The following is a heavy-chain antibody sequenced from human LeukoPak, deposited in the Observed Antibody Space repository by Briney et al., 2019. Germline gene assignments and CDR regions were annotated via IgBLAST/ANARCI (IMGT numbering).Heavy chain of an antibody. CDR3: ARRSPVASGRYSIYSS. CDR1: GFTVRNYC. CDR2: IYGDGST. D-gene: IGHD3-10*01. J-gene: IGHJ5*02. Sequence: GGSLRLSCAASGFTVRNYCMSWVRQAPGKGLEWVAVIYGDGSTYYADSVKGRFTISSDNLKNTLSLQMDSLRAADTAMYYCARRSPVASGRYSIYSSWGQGTLVTVSP. V-gene: IGHV3-53*01.